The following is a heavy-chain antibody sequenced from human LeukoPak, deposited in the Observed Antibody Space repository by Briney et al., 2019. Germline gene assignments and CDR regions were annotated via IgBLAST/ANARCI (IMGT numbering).Heavy chain of an antibody. CDR1: GGSISSGDYY. CDR2: IYYSGST. D-gene: IGHD7-27*01. Sequence: SQTLSLTCTVSGGSISSGDYYWSWIRQPPGKGLEWIGYIYYSGSTYYNPSLESRVTISVDTSKNQFSLKLSSVTAADTAVYYCARGNGDPYYYGMDVWGQGTTVTVSS. CDR3: ARGNGDPYYYGMDV. V-gene: IGHV4-30-4*01. J-gene: IGHJ6*02.